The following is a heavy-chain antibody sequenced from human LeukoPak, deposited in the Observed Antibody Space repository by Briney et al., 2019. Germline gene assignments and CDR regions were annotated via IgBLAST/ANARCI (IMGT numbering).Heavy chain of an antibody. Sequence: GGSLRLSCAASGFTFSNYWMHWVRQAPGKGLVWVSRINSDGSRTSYAESVKGRFTISRDNSKNTLYLQMNSLRAEDTAVYYCAKNYDFWSGYYGYWGQGTLVTVSS. CDR2: INSDGSRT. D-gene: IGHD3-3*01. CDR1: GFTFSNYW. J-gene: IGHJ4*02. V-gene: IGHV3-74*01. CDR3: AKNYDFWSGYYGY.